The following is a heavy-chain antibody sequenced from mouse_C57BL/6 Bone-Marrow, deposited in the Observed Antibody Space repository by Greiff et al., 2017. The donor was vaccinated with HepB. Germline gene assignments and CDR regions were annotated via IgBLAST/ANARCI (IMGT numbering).Heavy chain of an antibody. CDR1: GFSFNTYA. Sequence: EVQWVESGGGLVQPKGSLKLSCAASGFSFNTYAMNWVRQAPGKGLEWVARIRSKSNNYATYYADSVKDRFTISRDDSESMLYLQMNNLKTEDTAMYYCVGSNPNYYAMDYWGQGTSVTVSS. CDR3: VGSNPNYYAMDY. J-gene: IGHJ4*01. D-gene: IGHD2-5*01. V-gene: IGHV10-1*01. CDR2: IRSKSNNYAT.